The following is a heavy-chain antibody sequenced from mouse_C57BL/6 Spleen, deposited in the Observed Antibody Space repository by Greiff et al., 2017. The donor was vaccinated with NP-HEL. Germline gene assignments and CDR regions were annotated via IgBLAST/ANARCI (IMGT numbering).Heavy chain of an antibody. V-gene: IGHV1-52*01. Sequence: QVHVKQPGAELVRPGSSVKLSCKASGYTFTSYWMHWVKQRPIQGLEWIGNIDPSDSETHYNQKFKDKATLTVDKSSSTAYMQLSSLTSEDSAVYYCARSLASQGAMDYWGQGTSVTVSS. CDR2: IDPSDSET. CDR1: GYTFTSYW. J-gene: IGHJ4*01. D-gene: IGHD3-2*02. CDR3: ARSLASQGAMDY.